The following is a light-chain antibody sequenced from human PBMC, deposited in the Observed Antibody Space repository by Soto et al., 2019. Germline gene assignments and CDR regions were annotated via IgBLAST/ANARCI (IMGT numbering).Light chain of an antibody. CDR1: QSVGNIY. CDR2: GTS. Sequence: EIVLTQSPGTLSLSPGDRATFSCRASQSVGNIYLAWYQQKPGQAPRLLIHGTSSRATGIPDRFSGTGSGTDFTLTISRLEAEDFAMYYCQQYGSSSQVSFGKGTRL. V-gene: IGKV3-20*01. J-gene: IGKJ5*01. CDR3: QQYGSSSQVS.